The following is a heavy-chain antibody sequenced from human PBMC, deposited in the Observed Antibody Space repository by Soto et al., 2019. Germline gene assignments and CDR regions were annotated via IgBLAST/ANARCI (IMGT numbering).Heavy chain of an antibody. V-gene: IGHV1-8*01. CDR1: GYTFTSYD. CDR2: MNPNSGNT. CDR3: ARGHRFVVVPAAPMTYWFDP. D-gene: IGHD2-2*01. Sequence: ASVKVSCKASGYTFTSYDINWVRQATGQGLEWMGWMNPNSGNTGYAQKFQGRVTMTRNTSISTAYMERSSLRSEDTAVYYCARGHRFVVVPAAPMTYWFDPWGQGTLVTVSS. J-gene: IGHJ5*02.